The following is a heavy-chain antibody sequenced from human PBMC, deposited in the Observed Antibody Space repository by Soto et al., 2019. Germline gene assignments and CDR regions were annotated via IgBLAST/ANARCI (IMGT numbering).Heavy chain of an antibody. V-gene: IGHV1-24*01. CDR3: ATWQPYYDFWSGFGFDP. CDR2: FDPEDGET. D-gene: IGHD3-3*01. Sequence: ASVKVSCKVSGYTLTELSMHWVRQAPGKGLEWMGGFDPEDGETIYAQKFQGRVTMTEDTSTDTAYMELSSLRSGDTAVYYCATWQPYYDFWSGFGFDPWGQGTLVTVSS. J-gene: IGHJ5*02. CDR1: GYTLTELS.